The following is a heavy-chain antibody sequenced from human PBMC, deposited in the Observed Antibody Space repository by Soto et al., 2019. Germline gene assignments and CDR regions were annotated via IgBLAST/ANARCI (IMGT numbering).Heavy chain of an antibody. CDR2: ISFTGDT. CDR1: GDSVSGGGYY. V-gene: IGHV4-61*08. Sequence: SETLSLTCTVSGDSVSGGGYYWTWIRQPPGKGLEWIGYISFTGDTTYNPSLRSRVTIAMHTSKNQFSLKLTSATAADTAVYYCAREIYDILTGTKYNWFDPWGQGTLVTVSS. D-gene: IGHD3-9*01. J-gene: IGHJ5*02. CDR3: AREIYDILTGTKYNWFDP.